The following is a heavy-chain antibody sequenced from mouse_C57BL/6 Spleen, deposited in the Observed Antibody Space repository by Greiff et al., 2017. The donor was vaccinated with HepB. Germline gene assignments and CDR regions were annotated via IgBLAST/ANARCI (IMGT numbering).Heavy chain of an antibody. J-gene: IGHJ3*01. CDR1: GYTFTSYW. D-gene: IGHD1-2*01. CDR2: IDPSDSYT. V-gene: IGHV1-69*01. CDR3: ARGRLWFAY. Sequence: VKLQQPGAELVMPGASVKLSCKASGYTFTSYWMHWVKQRPGQGLEWIGEIDPSDSYTNYNQKFKGKSTWTVDKSSSTAYMQLSSLTSEDSAVYYCARGRLWFAYWGQGTLVTVSA.